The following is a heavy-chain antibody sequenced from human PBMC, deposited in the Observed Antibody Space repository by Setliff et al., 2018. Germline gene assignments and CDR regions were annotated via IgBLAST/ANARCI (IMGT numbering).Heavy chain of an antibody. D-gene: IGHD2-8*01. CDR3: LRLVRYCTKIACQATSGDEV. J-gene: IGHJ4*02. V-gene: IGHV1-18*01. CDR2: ISAYNGKT. Sequence: GASVKVSCQASGYTLSNSILSWVRQAPGQGLEWVGWISAYNGKTYSAQKFQDRVTLTTHTSTNMGYLELRDLRSDDTAVYYCLRLVRYCTKIACQATSGDEVWGLGALVTVSS. CDR1: GYTLSNSI.